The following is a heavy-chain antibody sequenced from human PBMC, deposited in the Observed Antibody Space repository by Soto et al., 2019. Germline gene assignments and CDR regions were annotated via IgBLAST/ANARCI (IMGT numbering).Heavy chain of an antibody. CDR3: ARGVGYDYTNNWFDP. Sequence: GSLRLSCAASGFTFSSYAMHWVRQAPGKGLEYVSAISSNGGSTYYANSVKGRFTISRDNSKNTLYLQMGSLRAEDMAVYYCARGVGYDYTNNWFDPWGQGTLVTVSS. V-gene: IGHV3-64*01. CDR2: ISSNGGST. CDR1: GFTFSSYA. J-gene: IGHJ5*02. D-gene: IGHD5-12*01.